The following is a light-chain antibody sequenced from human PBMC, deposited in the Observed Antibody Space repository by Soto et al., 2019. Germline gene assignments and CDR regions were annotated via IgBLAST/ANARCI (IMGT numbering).Light chain of an antibody. CDR3: QQYQNWPPIT. J-gene: IGKJ5*01. V-gene: IGKV3-15*01. CDR2: GAS. CDR1: QSVSRN. Sequence: DIVLTQSPATLSLSPWERATLSCGASQSVSRNLAWYQQKRGQAPRLLIYGASTRATGIPARFSGSGSGTDFTLTISSLQSEDFAVYHCQQYQNWPPITFGQGTRLEIK.